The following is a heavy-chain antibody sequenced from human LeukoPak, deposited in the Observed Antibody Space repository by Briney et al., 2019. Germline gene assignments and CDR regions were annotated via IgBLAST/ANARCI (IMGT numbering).Heavy chain of an antibody. CDR3: ASKLSHYYYYYMDV. V-gene: IGHV4-39*01. CDR1: GGSISSSSYY. CDR2: IYYSGST. Sequence: PSETLSLTCTVSGGSISSSSYYWGWIRQPPGKGLEWIGSIYYSGSTYYNPSLKSRVTISVDTSKNQFSLKLSSVTAADTAVYYCASKLSHYYYYYMDVWGKGTTVTVSS. D-gene: IGHD1-1*01. J-gene: IGHJ6*03.